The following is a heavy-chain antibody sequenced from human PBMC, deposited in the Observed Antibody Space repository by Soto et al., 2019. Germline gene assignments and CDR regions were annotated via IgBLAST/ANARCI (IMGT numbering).Heavy chain of an antibody. V-gene: IGHV3-30*18. D-gene: IGHD2-15*01. CDR3: AKDPKKTAYCSGGSCYTTPRD. Sequence: HPGGSLRLSCAASGFTFSSYGMHWVRQAPGKGLEWVAVISYDGSNKYYADSVKGRFTISRDNSKNTLYLQMNSLRAEDTAVYYCAKDPKKTAYCSGGSCYTTPRDWGQGTLVTVSS. CDR1: GFTFSSYG. J-gene: IGHJ4*02. CDR2: ISYDGSNK.